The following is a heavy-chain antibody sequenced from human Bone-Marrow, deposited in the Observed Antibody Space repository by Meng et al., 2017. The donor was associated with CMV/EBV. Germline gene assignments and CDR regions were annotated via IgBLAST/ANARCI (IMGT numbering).Heavy chain of an antibody. D-gene: IGHD3-10*01. V-gene: IGHV3-30*04. CDR3: ARGGEYADY. Sequence: GESLKISCAASAFTFSSYAMHWVRQAPGKGLEWVAVISYDGSNKYYADFVKGRFTISRDNSKNTLYLQMNSLRAEDTAVYYCARGGEYADYWGQGTLVTVSS. J-gene: IGHJ4*02. CDR2: ISYDGSNK. CDR1: AFTFSSYA.